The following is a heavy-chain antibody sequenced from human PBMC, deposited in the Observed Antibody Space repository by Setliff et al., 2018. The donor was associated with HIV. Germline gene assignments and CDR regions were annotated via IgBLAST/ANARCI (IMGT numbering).Heavy chain of an antibody. D-gene: IGHD6-19*01. Sequence: ASETLSLTCTVSGGSISSSSYYWGWIRQPPGKGLEWIGSIYYSGSTYYNPSLKSRATLSLDTSKNQFSLKLSSVTAADTAVYYCARRRSSGWYHYFDYWGQGTLVTVSS. V-gene: IGHV4-39*07. CDR3: ARRRSSGWYHYFDY. CDR2: IYYSGST. J-gene: IGHJ4*02. CDR1: GGSISSSSYY.